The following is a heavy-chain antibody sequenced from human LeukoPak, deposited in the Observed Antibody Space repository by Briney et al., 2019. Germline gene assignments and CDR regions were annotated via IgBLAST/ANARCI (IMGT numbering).Heavy chain of an antibody. CDR3: ARAPTYYYDSSGYHDY. D-gene: IGHD3-22*01. V-gene: IGHV1-69*13. CDR1: GGTFSSYA. J-gene: IGHJ4*02. CDR2: IIPIFGTA. Sequence: SMKVSCKASGGTFSSYAISWVRQAPGQGLEWMGGIIPIFGTANYAQKFQGRVTITADESTSTAYMELSSLRSEDTAVYYCARAPTYYYDSSGYHDYWGQGTLVTVSS.